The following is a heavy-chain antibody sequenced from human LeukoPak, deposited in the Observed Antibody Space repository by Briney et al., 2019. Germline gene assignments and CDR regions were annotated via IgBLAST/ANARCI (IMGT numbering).Heavy chain of an antibody. CDR1: GFTFRTHD. J-gene: IGHJ4*02. Sequence: GGSLRLSCAASGFTFRTHDMHRVRQAPGKGLEWVAVISHDGGNKYYADSVKGRFTISRDNAKNTLYLQMNSLRAEDTAVYYCARAYCSSTSCRLDYWGPGTLVTVSS. D-gene: IGHD2-2*01. CDR3: ARAYCSSTSCRLDY. CDR2: ISHDGGNK. V-gene: IGHV3-30*03.